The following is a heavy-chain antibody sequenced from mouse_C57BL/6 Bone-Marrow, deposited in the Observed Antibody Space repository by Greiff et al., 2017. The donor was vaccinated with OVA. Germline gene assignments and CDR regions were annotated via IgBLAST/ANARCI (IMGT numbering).Heavy chain of an antibody. CDR3: ARDDGYPSWFAY. J-gene: IGHJ3*01. V-gene: IGHV1-81*01. CDR1: GYTFTSYG. D-gene: IGHD2-3*01. Sequence: VQGVESGAELARPGASVKLSCKASGYTFTSYGISWVKQRTGQGLEWIGEIYSRSGNTYYNEKFKGKATLTADKSSSTAYMELRSLTSEDSAVYFCARDDGYPSWFAYWGQGTLVTVSA. CDR2: IYSRSGNT.